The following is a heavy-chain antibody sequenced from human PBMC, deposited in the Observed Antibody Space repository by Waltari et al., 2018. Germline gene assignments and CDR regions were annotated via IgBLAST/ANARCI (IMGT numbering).Heavy chain of an antibody. CDR1: GGSISSYY. CDR2: IYTSGST. Sequence: QVQLQESGPGLVKPSETLSLTCTVSGGSISSYYWSWIRQPAGKGLEWIGRIYTSGSTTYNPSLKSRVTRSVDTSKNQFSLKLSSVTAADTAVYYCARDQPIAVAGTGFWYFDLWGRGTLVTVSS. CDR3: ARDQPIAVAGTGFWYFDL. D-gene: IGHD6-19*01. V-gene: IGHV4-4*07. J-gene: IGHJ2*01.